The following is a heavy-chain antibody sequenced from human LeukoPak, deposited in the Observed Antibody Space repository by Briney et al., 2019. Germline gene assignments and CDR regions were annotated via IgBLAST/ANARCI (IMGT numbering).Heavy chain of an antibody. V-gene: IGHV4-59*01. Sequence: PGGSLRLSCAASGFTFSSFGMSWVRQPPGKGLEWIWYIYYSGSTNYNPSLKSRVTISVDTSKNQFSLKLTSVTAADTAVYYCVGTTMIVVVGPDAFDIWGQGTMVTVSS. CDR1: GFTFSSFG. CDR3: VGTTMIVVVGPDAFDI. D-gene: IGHD3-22*01. CDR2: IYYSGST. J-gene: IGHJ3*02.